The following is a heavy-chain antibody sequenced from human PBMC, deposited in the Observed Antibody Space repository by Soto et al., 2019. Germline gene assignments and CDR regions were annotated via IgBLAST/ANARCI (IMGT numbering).Heavy chain of an antibody. D-gene: IGHD3-10*01. CDR1: VFTFSSYA. V-gene: IGHV3-23*01. J-gene: IGHJ4*02. CDR2: MSASGGST. CDR3: AKEPGGGLPWYYFHF. Sequence: GGSLRLSCAASVFTFSSYAMSWVRQTPGKGLEWVSSMSASGGSTHYADSVKGRITISRDNSKNTLFLQMNSLRAEDTAVYYCAKEPGGGLPWYYFHFWGQGTLVTVSS.